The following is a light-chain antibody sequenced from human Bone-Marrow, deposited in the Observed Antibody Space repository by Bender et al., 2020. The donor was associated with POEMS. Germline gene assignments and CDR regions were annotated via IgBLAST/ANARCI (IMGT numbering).Light chain of an antibody. CDR3: GSYTSSSTML. Sequence: QSALTQPASVSGSPGQSITISCTGTSSDVGGYNYVSWYQQHPGKAPKLMIFDVSTRPSGVSDRFSGSKSGNTASLTISGLQAEDEADYYCGSYTSSSTMLFGGGTKLTVL. V-gene: IGLV2-14*03. CDR2: DVS. J-gene: IGLJ2*01. CDR1: SSDVGGYNY.